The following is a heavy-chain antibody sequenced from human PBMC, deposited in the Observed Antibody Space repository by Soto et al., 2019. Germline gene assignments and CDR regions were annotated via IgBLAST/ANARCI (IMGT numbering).Heavy chain of an antibody. CDR1: GFTFNTYA. CDR2: ISGSGDTT. D-gene: IGHD1-1*01. J-gene: IGHJ4*02. V-gene: IGHV3-23*01. Sequence: GGSLRLSCAASGFTFNTYAMSWVRQAPGKGLEWVSIISGSGDTTFYADSVKGRFTISRDNSKNTLYLQMNSLRAEDTALYYCAKDLLDGTFFVGVGHYWGQGTLVTVSS. CDR3: AKDLLDGTFFVGVGHY.